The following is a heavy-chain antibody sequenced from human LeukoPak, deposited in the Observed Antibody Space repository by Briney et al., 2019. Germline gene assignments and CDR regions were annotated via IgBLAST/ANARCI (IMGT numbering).Heavy chain of an antibody. D-gene: IGHD3-9*01. CDR2: IYYSGST. Sequence: SETLSLTCTVPGGSISSYYWSWIWQPPGKGLEWIGYIYYSGSTNYNPSLKSRVTISVDTSKNQFSLKLSSVTAADTAVYYCARVPSPPYDILTGQYYYYMDVWGKGTTVTVSS. J-gene: IGHJ6*03. CDR3: ARVPSPPYDILTGQYYYYMDV. V-gene: IGHV4-59*01. CDR1: GGSISSYY.